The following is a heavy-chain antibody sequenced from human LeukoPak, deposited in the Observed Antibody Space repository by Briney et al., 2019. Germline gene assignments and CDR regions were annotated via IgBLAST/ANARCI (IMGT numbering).Heavy chain of an antibody. CDR1: GDSIIGYY. Sequence: PSETLSLTCSVSGDSIIGYYWGWIRQPPGKGLEWIGYIYYSGSTNYSPSLKSRVTISVDTSKNQFSLRLRSVTAADTAVYYCARVTGYMVEDYFDSWGQGTLVTVSS. CDR2: IYYSGST. J-gene: IGHJ4*02. V-gene: IGHV4-59*01. CDR3: ARVTGYMVEDYFDS. D-gene: IGHD6-13*01.